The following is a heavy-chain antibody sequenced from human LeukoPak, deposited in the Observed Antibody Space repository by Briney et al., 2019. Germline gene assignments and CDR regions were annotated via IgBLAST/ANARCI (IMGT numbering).Heavy chain of an antibody. CDR2: IFIGDSDT. CDR3: AKSDGYNYDY. V-gene: IGHV5-51*01. J-gene: IGHJ4*02. D-gene: IGHD5-24*01. CDR1: GYTFSSYW. Sequence: GESLKISCKGSGYTFSSYWIGWVRQMPGKGLEWMGIIFIGDSDTRYSPSFEGQATISADKSISTAFLQWSSLEASDTAVYYCAKSDGYNYDYWGQGTLVTVSS.